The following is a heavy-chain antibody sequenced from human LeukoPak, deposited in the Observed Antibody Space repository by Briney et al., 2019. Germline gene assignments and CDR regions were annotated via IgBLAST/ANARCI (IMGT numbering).Heavy chain of an antibody. CDR2: IYPGDSDT. Sequence: NHGESLKISCKGSGYSFTSYWIGWVRQMPGKGLEWMGIIYPGDSDTRYSPSFQGQVTISADKSISTAYLQWSSLKASDTAMYYCARKYGVVPAPPGCSAPGGQGTLVTVS. CDR3: ARKYGVVPAPPGCSAP. D-gene: IGHD2-2*01. V-gene: IGHV5-51*01. J-gene: IGHJ5*02. CDR1: GYSFTSYW.